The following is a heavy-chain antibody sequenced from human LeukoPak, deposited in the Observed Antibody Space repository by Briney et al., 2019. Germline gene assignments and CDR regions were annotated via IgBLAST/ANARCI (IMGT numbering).Heavy chain of an antibody. CDR1: GFTFSSYS. Sequence: GGSLRLSCAASGFTFSSYSMNWVRQAPGKGLEWVSSISSSSSYIYYADSVKGRFTISRDNAKNSLYLQMNSPRAEDTAVYYCARDGSLGQLVTYDMDVWGQGTTVTVSS. D-gene: IGHD6-6*01. V-gene: IGHV3-21*01. CDR3: ARDGSLGQLVTYDMDV. J-gene: IGHJ6*02. CDR2: ISSSSSYI.